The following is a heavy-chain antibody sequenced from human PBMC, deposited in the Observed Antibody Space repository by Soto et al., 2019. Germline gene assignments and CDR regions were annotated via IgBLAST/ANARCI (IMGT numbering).Heavy chain of an antibody. V-gene: IGHV3-30*18. Sequence: GGSLRLSCAASGFTFSTYGMHWVHQAPGKGLQWVAVISYDGTNKYYGDSVKGRFTISRDNSKNTVYLQMNSLRGEDTAVYYCAKDRGSGWNYYGMDVWGQGTTVTVSS. CDR3: AKDRGSGWNYYGMDV. J-gene: IGHJ6*02. CDR1: GFTFSTYG. CDR2: ISYDGTNK. D-gene: IGHD6-19*01.